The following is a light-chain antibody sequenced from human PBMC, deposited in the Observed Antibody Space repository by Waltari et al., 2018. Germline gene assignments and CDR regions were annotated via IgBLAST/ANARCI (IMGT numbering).Light chain of an antibody. CDR3: QQRNSWPLT. J-gene: IGKJ4*01. Sequence: ETVLTQSPVTLSLSPGERATLSCRASQTVNTYLAWYQQKPGQAPRLLIYDTSNRATGIPARFSGSGSGTDFTLTISSLEPEDFAVYYCQQRNSWPLTFGGGTKVEIK. CDR2: DTS. CDR1: QTVNTY. V-gene: IGKV3-11*01.